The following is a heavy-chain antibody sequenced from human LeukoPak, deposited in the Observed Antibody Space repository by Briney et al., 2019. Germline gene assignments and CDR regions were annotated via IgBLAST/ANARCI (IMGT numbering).Heavy chain of an antibody. CDR1: GYTFTGYY. D-gene: IGHD2-15*01. CDR2: INPNSGGT. V-gene: IGHV1-2*06. CDR3: ARDGYFIVSGYYFDY. Sequence: ASVKVSCKASGYTFTGYYMHWVRQAPGQGLEWMGRINPNSGGTNYAQKFQGRVTMTRDTSISTAYMELSRLRSDDTAVYYCARDGYFIVSGYYFDYWGQGALVTVSS. J-gene: IGHJ4*02.